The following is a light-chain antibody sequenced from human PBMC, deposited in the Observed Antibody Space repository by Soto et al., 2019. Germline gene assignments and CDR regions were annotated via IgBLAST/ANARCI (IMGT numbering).Light chain of an antibody. CDR2: AAS. J-gene: IGKJ1*01. V-gene: IGKV1-8*01. CDR1: QGISSY. CDR3: QQYNSYST. Sequence: AIRMTQSPSSLSASTGDRVTITCRASQGISSYLAWYQQKPGKAPNLLIYAASSLQSGVPSRFSGSGSGTEFTLTISSLQPDDFATYYCQQYNSYSTFGQGTKVDIK.